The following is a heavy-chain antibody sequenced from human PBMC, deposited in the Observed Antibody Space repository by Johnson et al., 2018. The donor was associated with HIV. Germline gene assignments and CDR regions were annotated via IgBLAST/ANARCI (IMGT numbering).Heavy chain of an antibody. CDR1: GFTFSSYA. V-gene: IGHV3-30*04. Sequence: QVQLVESGGGLVQPGGSLRLSCAASGFTFSSYAMHWVRQAPGKGLEWVAVISYDGSNKYYADSVKGRFTISRDNAKNSLYLQMNSPRAEDTAVYYCARDPDVTPGAFDIWGQGTMVTVSS. J-gene: IGHJ3*02. CDR2: ISYDGSNK. CDR3: ARDPDVTPGAFDI. D-gene: IGHD2-15*01.